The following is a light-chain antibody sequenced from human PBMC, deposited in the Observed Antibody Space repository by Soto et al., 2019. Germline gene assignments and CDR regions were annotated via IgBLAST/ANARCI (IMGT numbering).Light chain of an antibody. V-gene: IGKV1-5*01. Sequence: DIQMTQTPSTLSASAGDRVTITCRASQSISSWLAWFQQKPGKAPKVLIYEASTLESGVPSRFSGSGSGTEFTLTIRSLQPDDFATYYCQQYNGYSRTFGQGTKVDIK. CDR2: EAS. J-gene: IGKJ1*01. CDR1: QSISSW. CDR3: QQYNGYSRT.